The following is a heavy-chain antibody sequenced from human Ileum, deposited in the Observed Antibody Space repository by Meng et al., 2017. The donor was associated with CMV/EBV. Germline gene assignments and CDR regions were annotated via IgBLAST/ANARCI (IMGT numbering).Heavy chain of an antibody. CDR3: ARMRGAGPGGYFDL. CDR2: ISRSGNI. CDR1: GFIFSDHY. J-gene: IGHJ4*02. D-gene: IGHD3-16*01. V-gene: IGHV3-11*01. Sequence: VASGFIFSDHYFSWIRQAPGKGLEWVSYISRSGNIGYIDSVKGRFTISRDNAKESLFLQMNSLRAEDTAVYYCARMRGAGPGGYFDLWGQGTLVTVSS.